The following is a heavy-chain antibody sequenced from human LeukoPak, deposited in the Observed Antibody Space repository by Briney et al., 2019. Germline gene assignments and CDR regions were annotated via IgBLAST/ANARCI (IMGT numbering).Heavy chain of an antibody. CDR3: AKLRSGGPAAGNY. J-gene: IGHJ4*02. CDR2: IKQDGIEK. V-gene: IGHV3-7*05. CDR1: GFTFSNYW. Sequence: SGGSLRLSCAASGFTFSNYWMTWVRQAPGKGLEWVANIKQDGIEKYYVDSVKGRFTISRDNAKNSLFLQMDSLSAEDTAVYYCAKLRSGGPAAGNYWGQGTLVTVSS. D-gene: IGHD6-13*01.